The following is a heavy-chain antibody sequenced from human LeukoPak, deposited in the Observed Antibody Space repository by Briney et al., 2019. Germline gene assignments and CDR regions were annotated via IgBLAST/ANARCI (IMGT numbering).Heavy chain of an antibody. CDR1: GFTFSSYG. J-gene: IGHJ4*02. CDR3: ARDQPPGFFDY. CDR2: IWYEGSNK. Sequence: GGSLRLSCAASGFTFSSYGMHGVRQARGKGREGGAVIWYEGSNKYYGDSVKGLFTIPRDNSKNTLYLQMNSLRAEDTAVYYCARDQPPGFFDYWGQGALVTVSS. V-gene: IGHV3-33*01.